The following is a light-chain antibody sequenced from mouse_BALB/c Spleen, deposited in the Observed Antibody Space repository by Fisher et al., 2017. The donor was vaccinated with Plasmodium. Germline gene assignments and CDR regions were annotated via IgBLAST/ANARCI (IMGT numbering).Light chain of an antibody. CDR3: FQSTHLPLT. CDR2: EVS. CDR1: QSLVHSYGDTY. J-gene: IGKJ5*01. V-gene: IGKV1-110*01. Sequence: DIVLTQSTLSLPVSLGDQASISCRSSQSLVHSYGDTYLHWYLQKPGQSPKLLIYEVSNRFSGVPDMLSGSGSGTDFTLKISRVEAEDLGVYFCFQSTHLPLTFGAGTKLEL.